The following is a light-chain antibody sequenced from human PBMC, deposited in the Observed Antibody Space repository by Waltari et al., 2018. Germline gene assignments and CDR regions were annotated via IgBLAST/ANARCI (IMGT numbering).Light chain of an antibody. J-gene: IGKJ2*01. V-gene: IGKV1-NL1*01. CDR3: QQYRSPPPGYS. Sequence: IQMTQSPSSLSASVGDKVTITCRASQDISSALAWYQQKPGKAPKLLVYAASRLEAGVPSRLSGSGSGAEYTLIISGLQPEDFATYYCQQYRSPPPGYSFGQGTRLQI. CDR2: AAS. CDR1: QDISSA.